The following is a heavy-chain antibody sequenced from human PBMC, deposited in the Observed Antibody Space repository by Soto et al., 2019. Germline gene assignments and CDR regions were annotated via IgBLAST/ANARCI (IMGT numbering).Heavy chain of an antibody. J-gene: IGHJ6*02. CDR1: GGSVSSGSYY. D-gene: IGHD6-19*01. Sequence: QVQLQESGPGLVKPSETLALTCTVSGGSVSSGSYYWSWIRQPPGKGLEWIGYIYYTGRTNYNPSLKSRVTMSADRFKNQLSLELSSVTAADTAVYYCARDSSGWNNVGMDVWGQGTTVTVSS. CDR2: IYYTGRT. CDR3: ARDSSGWNNVGMDV. V-gene: IGHV4-61*01.